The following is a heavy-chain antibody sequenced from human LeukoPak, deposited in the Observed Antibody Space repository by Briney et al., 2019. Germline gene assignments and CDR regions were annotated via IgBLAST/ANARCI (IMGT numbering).Heavy chain of an antibody. J-gene: IGHJ4*02. Sequence: SETLSLTCVVSGDSMSHYYWTWIRQPPGKGLQWIGYIFSSGRTNYNPSLESRVTMSIDRSKSRFSLELSPVTAADTAVYYCARGGGYDSPLEYYFDSWGQGALVTVSS. CDR2: IFSSGRT. CDR1: GDSMSHYY. D-gene: IGHD5-12*01. CDR3: ARGGGYDSPLEYYFDS. V-gene: IGHV4-59*01.